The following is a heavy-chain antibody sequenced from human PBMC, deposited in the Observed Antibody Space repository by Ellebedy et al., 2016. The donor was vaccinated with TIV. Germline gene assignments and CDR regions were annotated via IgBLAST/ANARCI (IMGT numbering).Heavy chain of an antibody. V-gene: IGHV4-61*01. CDR1: GGSVSSGSYY. CDR3: ARVGVGGITPFDY. J-gene: IGHJ4*02. D-gene: IGHD1-14*01. CDR2: IYYSGST. Sequence: SETLSLTXTVSGGSVSSGSYYWSWIRQPPGKGLEWIGYIYYSGSTNYNPSLKSRVTISVDTSKNQFSLKLSSVTAADTAVYYCARVGVGGITPFDYWGQGTLVTVSS.